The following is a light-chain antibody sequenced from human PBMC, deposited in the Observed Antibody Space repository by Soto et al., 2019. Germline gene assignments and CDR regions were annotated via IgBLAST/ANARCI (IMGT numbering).Light chain of an antibody. V-gene: IGLV6-57*02. CDR3: QSHDTTNVV. J-gene: IGLJ3*02. CDR2: EDN. Sequence: NFMLTQPHSVSESPGKTVTISCTGSSGSIASNYVQWYQQRQGSAPTTVIYEDNKRPSGVPDRFSGSVDTSSNSASLIISGLKTEDEADYYCQSHDTTNVVFGRGTKLTVL. CDR1: SGSIASNY.